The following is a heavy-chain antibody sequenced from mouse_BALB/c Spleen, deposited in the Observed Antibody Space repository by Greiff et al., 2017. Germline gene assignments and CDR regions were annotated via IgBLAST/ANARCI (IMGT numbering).Heavy chain of an antibody. V-gene: IGHV2-6-7*01. Sequence: QVQLKESGPGLVAPSQSLSITCTVSGFSLTGYGVNWVRQPPGKGLEWLGMIWGDGSTDYNSALKSRLSISKDNSKSQVFLKMNSLQTDDTARYYCARDQEAIPGAMDYWGQGTSVTVSS. D-gene: IGHD3-2*02. CDR3: ARDQEAIPGAMDY. CDR2: IWGDGST. J-gene: IGHJ4*01. CDR1: GFSLTGYG.